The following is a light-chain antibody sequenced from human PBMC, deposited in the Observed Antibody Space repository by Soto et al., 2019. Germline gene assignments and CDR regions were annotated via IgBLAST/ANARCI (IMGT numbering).Light chain of an antibody. CDR1: QDISTY. V-gene: IGKV1-33*01. Sequence: DLQMTQSPSSLSASLGDRDTITCRASQDISTYLNWYQQKPGKAPNLLIYTVPNLETGVPSRFSGSGSGTVFTLTISALQPEDIATYYCQQYNSLPYTFGQGTRLEIE. J-gene: IGKJ2*01. CDR3: QQYNSLPYT. CDR2: TVP.